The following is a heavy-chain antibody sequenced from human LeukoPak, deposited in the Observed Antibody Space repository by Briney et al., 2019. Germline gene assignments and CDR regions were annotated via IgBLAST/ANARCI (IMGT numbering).Heavy chain of an antibody. CDR2: IYYSGNT. D-gene: IGHD6-19*01. CDR3: ARYSSGWSYNWFDP. CDR1: GVSISNYY. J-gene: IGHJ5*02. V-gene: IGHV4-59*01. Sequence: SETLSLTCAVSGVSISNYYLSWIRQPPGKGLEWIGYIYYSGNTNYKPSLKSRVIISVDTSKNQFSLKLSSVTAADTAVYYCARYSSGWSYNWFDPWGQGTLVTVSS.